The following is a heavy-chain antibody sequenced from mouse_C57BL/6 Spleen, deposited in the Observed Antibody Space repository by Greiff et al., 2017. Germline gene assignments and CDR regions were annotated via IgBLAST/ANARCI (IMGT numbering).Heavy chain of an antibody. V-gene: IGHV1-26*01. D-gene: IGHD2-4*01. CDR2: INPNNGGT. CDR3: ARPRDYDEGAWFAY. CDR1: GYTFTDYY. Sequence: EVQLQQSGPELVKPGASVKISCKASGYTFTDYYMNWVKQSHGKSLEWIGDINPNNGGTSYNQKFKGKATLTVDKSSSTAYMELRSLTSEDSAVYYCARPRDYDEGAWFAYWGQGTLVTVSA. J-gene: IGHJ3*01.